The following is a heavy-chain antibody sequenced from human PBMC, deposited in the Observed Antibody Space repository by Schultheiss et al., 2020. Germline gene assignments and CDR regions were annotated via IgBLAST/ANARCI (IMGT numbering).Heavy chain of an antibody. CDR3: AKESSRARTGNYYYYYGMDV. Sequence: SETLSLTCTVSGGSISSGGYYWSWIRQHPGKGLEWIGYIYHSGSTYYNPSLKSRVTMSVDTSKKQFSLKLSSVTAADTAVYYCAKESSRARTGNYYYYYGMDVWGQGTTVNVSS. D-gene: IGHD6-6*01. CDR1: GGSISSGGYY. CDR2: IYHSGST. J-gene: IGHJ6*02. V-gene: IGHV4-61*08.